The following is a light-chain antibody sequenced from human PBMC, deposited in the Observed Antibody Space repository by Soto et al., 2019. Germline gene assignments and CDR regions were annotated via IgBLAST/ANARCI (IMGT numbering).Light chain of an antibody. J-gene: IGKJ5*01. Sequence: ILSTQSALTVNVTPAQPASISGRSGQSLLYNNTYNYLDWYVQKPGQSPQLLIYFGSNRAAGVPDRFSGSGSGTDFTLKINRVEAEDVGTYYCMHALQSLTFGQGTRLEIK. V-gene: IGKV2-28*01. CDR3: MHALQSLT. CDR2: FGS. CDR1: QSLLYNNTYNY.